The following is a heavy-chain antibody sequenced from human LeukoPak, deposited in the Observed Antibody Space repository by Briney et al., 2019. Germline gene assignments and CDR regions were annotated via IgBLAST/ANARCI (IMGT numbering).Heavy chain of an antibody. V-gene: IGHV1-24*01. CDR1: GYTLTELS. D-gene: IGHD3-9*01. CDR3: ATDVLRYFDWLFRT. Sequence: ASVKVSCKVSGYTLTELSMHWVRQAPGKGLEWMGGFDPEDGETIYAQKFQGRVTMTEDTSTDTAYMELSSLRSEDTAVYYCATDVLRYFDWLFRTWGQGTLVTVSS. J-gene: IGHJ4*02. CDR2: FDPEDGET.